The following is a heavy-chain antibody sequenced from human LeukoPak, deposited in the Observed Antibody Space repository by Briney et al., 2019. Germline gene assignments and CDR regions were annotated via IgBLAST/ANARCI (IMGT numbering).Heavy chain of an antibody. V-gene: IGHV1-18*01. CDR2: ISAYNGNT. D-gene: IGHD3-16*02. Sequence: ASVKVSCKASGYTFTSYGISWVRQAPGQGLEWMGWISAYNGNTNYAQKLQGRVTMTTDTSTSTAYMELRSLRSDDTAVYYCARDGYDYVWGSYRYDDYWGQGTLGTVSS. J-gene: IGHJ4*02. CDR1: GYTFTSYG. CDR3: ARDGYDYVWGSYRYDDY.